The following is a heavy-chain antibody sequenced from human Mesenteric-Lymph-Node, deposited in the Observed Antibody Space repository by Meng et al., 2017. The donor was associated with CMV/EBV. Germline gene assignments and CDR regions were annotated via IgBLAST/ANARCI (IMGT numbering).Heavy chain of an antibody. CDR1: GFTASCNY. CDR3: ARDRDSSNWLFDY. D-gene: IGHD6-13*01. J-gene: IGHJ4*02. CDR2: IYSGSST. Sequence: GESLKISCAASGFTASCNYMKWVRQAPGKGLEWVSLIYSGSSTYHADFVKGRFTISRDNAKNSLYLQMNSLSAEDTAVYYCARDRDSSNWLFDYWGQGTLVTVSS. V-gene: IGHV3-53*01.